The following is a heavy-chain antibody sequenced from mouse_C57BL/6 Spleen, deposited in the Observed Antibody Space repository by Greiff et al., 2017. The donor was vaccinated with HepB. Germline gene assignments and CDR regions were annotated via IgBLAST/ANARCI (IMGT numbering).Heavy chain of an antibody. CDR1: GYTFTSYW. CDR2: LDPSDSYT. J-gene: IGHJ4*01. Sequence: QVQLQQPGAELVKPGASVKLSCKASGYTFTSYWMQWVKQRPGQGLEWIGELDPSDSYTNYNQKFKGKATLTVDTSSSTAYMQLSSLTSEDSAVYYCARGKVYYGSSYDYYAMDYWGQGTSVTVSS. V-gene: IGHV1-50*01. D-gene: IGHD1-1*01. CDR3: ARGKVYYGSSYDYYAMDY.